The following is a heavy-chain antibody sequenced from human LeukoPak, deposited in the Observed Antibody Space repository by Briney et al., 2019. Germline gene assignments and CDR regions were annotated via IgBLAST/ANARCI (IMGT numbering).Heavy chain of an antibody. CDR1: GFTFSSYS. D-gene: IGHD1-26*01. Sequence: PGGSLRLSCAASGFTFSSYSMNWVRQAPGKGLEWVSSISSSSSYIYYADSVKGRFTISRDNAKNSLYLQMNSLRAEDTAVYYCARDPSGSYLFDYWGQGTLVTVSS. CDR2: ISSSSSYI. J-gene: IGHJ4*02. V-gene: IGHV3-21*01. CDR3: ARDPSGSYLFDY.